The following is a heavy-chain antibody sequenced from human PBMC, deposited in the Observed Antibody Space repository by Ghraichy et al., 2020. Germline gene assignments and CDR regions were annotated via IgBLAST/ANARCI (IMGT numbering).Heavy chain of an antibody. Sequence: GESLNNSCVTSGFTFSGHSMNWVRQAPGKGLEWVSSISRSGGSIYYADSVKGRFTISRDNAKDALSLQMNSLRDDDTAVYYCARSLLVTTRNDVFDIWGQGARVTVSS. J-gene: IGHJ3*02. D-gene: IGHD5-12*01. V-gene: IGHV3-21*06. CDR1: GFTFSGHS. CDR3: ARSLLVTTRNDVFDI. CDR2: ISRSGGSI.